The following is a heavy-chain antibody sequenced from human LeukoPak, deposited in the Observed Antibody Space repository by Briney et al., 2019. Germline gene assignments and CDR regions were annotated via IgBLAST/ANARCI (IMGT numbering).Heavy chain of an antibody. CDR1: GFTFSSYW. D-gene: IGHD3-3*01. CDR3: ASGIGVGDSFDI. Sequence: GGSLRLSCAASGFTFSSYWMYWVRQAPGKGLVWVSRINSDARNTNYADSVQGQFTISRDNAKNTLYLQMNSLRVEDTAVYYCASGIGVGDSFDIWGQGTMVTVSS. V-gene: IGHV3-74*01. CDR2: INSDARNT. J-gene: IGHJ3*02.